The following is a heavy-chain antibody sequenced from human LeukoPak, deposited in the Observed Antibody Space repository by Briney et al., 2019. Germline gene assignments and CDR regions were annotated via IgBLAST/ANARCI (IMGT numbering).Heavy chain of an antibody. J-gene: IGHJ4*02. Sequence: SETLSLTCAVYGGSFSGYYWSWIRQPPGKGLEWIGEINHSGSTNYNPSLKSRVTISEDTSKNQFSLKLSSVTAADTAVYYCARRNSYGGENFDYWGQGTLVTVSS. V-gene: IGHV4-34*01. CDR3: ARRNSYGGENFDY. CDR1: GGSFSGYY. D-gene: IGHD2-21*01. CDR2: INHSGST.